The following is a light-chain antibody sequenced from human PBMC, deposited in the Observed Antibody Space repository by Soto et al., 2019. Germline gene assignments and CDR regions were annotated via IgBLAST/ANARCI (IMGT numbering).Light chain of an antibody. Sequence: DIPMTQSPSTLSASVGDRVTITCRASQSISNWLAWYQQKPGKAPKVLIYKASSLESGVPSRFSGSGSGTEFTLTISSLQPDDFATYYCQQYNSYSLTFGQGARLEIK. CDR1: QSISNW. V-gene: IGKV1-5*03. CDR2: KAS. J-gene: IGKJ5*01. CDR3: QQYNSYSLT.